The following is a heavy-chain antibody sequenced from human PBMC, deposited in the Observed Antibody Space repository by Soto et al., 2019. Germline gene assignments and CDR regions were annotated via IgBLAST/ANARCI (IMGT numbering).Heavy chain of an antibody. V-gene: IGHV3-64D*06. CDR3: VKNRGRWYGPSDY. Sequence: EVQLVESGGGLIQPGGSLRLSCSASGFTFSSYAMHWDRQAPGKELEYVSAVTSNGGSTYYADSVKGRFTISRDNSKNTLYLQMSSLRAEDTAVYYCVKNRGRWYGPSDYWGQGTLVTVSS. CDR1: GFTFSSYA. D-gene: IGHD6-13*01. CDR2: VTSNGGST. J-gene: IGHJ4*02.